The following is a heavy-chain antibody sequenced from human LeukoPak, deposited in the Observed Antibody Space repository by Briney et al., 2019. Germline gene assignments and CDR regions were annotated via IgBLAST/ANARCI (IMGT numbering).Heavy chain of an antibody. CDR2: IYHSGST. J-gene: IGHJ4*02. CDR3: ARGGRKYDSSGYYYDY. CDR1: GGSISSGGYS. Sequence: PSETLSLTCAVSGGSISSGGYSWSWIRQPPGKGLEWIGYIYHSGSTYYNPSLKSRVTLSVDRSKNQFSLKLSSVTAADTAVYYCARGGRKYDSSGYYYDYWGQGTLVTVSS. V-gene: IGHV4-30-2*01. D-gene: IGHD3-22*01.